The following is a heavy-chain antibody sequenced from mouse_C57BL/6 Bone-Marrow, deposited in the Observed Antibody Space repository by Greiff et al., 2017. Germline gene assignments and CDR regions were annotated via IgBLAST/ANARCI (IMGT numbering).Heavy chain of an antibody. CDR1: GYTFTSYW. V-gene: IGHV1-64*01. Sequence: QVQLQQSGAELVKPGASVKLSCKASGYTFTSYWMHWVKQRPGQGLEWIGMIHPNSGSTNYNEKFKSKATLTVDKSSSTAYMQLSSLTSEDSAVYYCARSDDYDAGLYYYAMDYWGQGTSVTVSS. CDR3: ARSDDYDAGLYYYAMDY. J-gene: IGHJ4*01. CDR2: IHPNSGST. D-gene: IGHD2-4*01.